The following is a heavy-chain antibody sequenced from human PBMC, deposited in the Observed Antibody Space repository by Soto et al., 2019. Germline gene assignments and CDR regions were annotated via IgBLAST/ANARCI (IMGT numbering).Heavy chain of an antibody. CDR3: ARGRALRAGMDV. Sequence: SETLSLTCAVYGGSFSGYYWSWIRQPPGKGLEWIGEINHSGSTNYNPSLKSRVTISVDTSKNQFSLKLSSVTAADTAVYYCARGRALRAGMDVWGQGTTVTVSS. V-gene: IGHV4-34*01. J-gene: IGHJ6*02. CDR2: INHSGST. CDR1: GGSFSGYY.